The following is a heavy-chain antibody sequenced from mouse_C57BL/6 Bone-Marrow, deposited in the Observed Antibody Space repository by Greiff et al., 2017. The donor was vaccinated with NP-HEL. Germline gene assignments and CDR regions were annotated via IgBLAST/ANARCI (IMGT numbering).Heavy chain of an antibody. CDR1: GYTFTSYW. D-gene: IGHD3-3*01. J-gene: IGHJ4*01. CDR2: IDPSDSET. CDR3: ARLRACSSYAMDY. V-gene: IGHV1-52*01. Sequence: QVQLQQPGAELVRPGSSVKLSCKASGYTFTSYWMHWVKQRPIQGLEWIGNIDPSDSETHYNQKFKDKATLTVDKSSSTAYMQLSSLTSEDSAVYYCARLRACSSYAMDYWGQGTSVTVSS.